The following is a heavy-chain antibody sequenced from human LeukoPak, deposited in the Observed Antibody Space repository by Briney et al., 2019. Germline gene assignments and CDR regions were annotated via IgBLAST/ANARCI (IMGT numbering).Heavy chain of an antibody. Sequence: PGGSLRLSCAASGFTFSSYAMSWVRQAPGKWQERVSAISTSGGSTYHADSVKGRFTISRENSKNTLYLQMNSLRAEDTAVYYCAKQFLTGTTRGYFDYWGQGTLVTVSS. CDR1: GFTFSSYA. V-gene: IGHV3-23*01. CDR3: AKQFLTGTTRGYFDY. CDR2: ISTSGGST. J-gene: IGHJ4*02. D-gene: IGHD1-20*01.